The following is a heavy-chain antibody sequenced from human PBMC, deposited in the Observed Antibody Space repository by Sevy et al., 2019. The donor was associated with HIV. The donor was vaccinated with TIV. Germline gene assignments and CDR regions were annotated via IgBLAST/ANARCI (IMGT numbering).Heavy chain of an antibody. D-gene: IGHD3-3*01. CDR2: IYIGGST. CDR3: ARGKHISDYYGSFDY. CDR1: GLTVSSNF. Sequence: GGSLRLSCAASGLTVSSNFMSWVRQAPGKGLEWVSVIYIGGSTYYADSVKGRFTISRDNSKNTLYLQMNSLRVEDTAAYYCARGKHISDYYGSFDYWGQGTLVTVSS. J-gene: IGHJ4*02. V-gene: IGHV3-53*01.